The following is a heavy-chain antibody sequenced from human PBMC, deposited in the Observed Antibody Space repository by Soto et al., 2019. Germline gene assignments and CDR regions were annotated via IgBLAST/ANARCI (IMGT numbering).Heavy chain of an antibody. J-gene: IGHJ4*02. Sequence: PGGSLRLSCAASGFTFSSYAMSWVRQAPGKGLEWVSAISGSGGSTYHADSVKGRFTISRDNSKNTLYLQMNSLRAEDTAVYYCAKVTGYSSGCFDYWGQGTLVTVSS. CDR3: AKVTGYSSGCFDY. CDR2: ISGSGGST. V-gene: IGHV3-23*01. D-gene: IGHD6-19*01. CDR1: GFTFSSYA.